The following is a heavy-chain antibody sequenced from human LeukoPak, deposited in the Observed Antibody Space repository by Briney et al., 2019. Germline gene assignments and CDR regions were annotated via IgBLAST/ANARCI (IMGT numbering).Heavy chain of an antibody. J-gene: IGHJ4*02. CDR1: GDSISSYY. D-gene: IGHD6-13*01. CDR3: VRVRAPYSSSWYYFDY. CDR2: IYYSGRT. V-gene: IGHV4-59*01. Sequence: SETLSLTCTVSGDSISSYYWSWIPHPPGKGLEWIGHIYYSGRTNYNPSLKSRVTISVDTSKNQFSLKLSSVTAAETAVYYCVRVRAPYSSSWYYFDYWGQGTLVTVSS.